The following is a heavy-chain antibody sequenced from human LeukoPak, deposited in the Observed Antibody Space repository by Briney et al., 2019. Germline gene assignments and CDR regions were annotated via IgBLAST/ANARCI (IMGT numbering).Heavy chain of an antibody. CDR1: GFTFSSYG. J-gene: IGHJ3*02. CDR3: ARGGGYGDYDGSDAFDI. CDR2: IWYDGSNK. D-gene: IGHD4-17*01. V-gene: IGHV3-33*01. Sequence: SGGSLRLSCAAPGFTFSSYGMHWVRQAPGKGLEWVAVIWYDGSNKYYADSVKGRLTISRDNSKNTLYLQMNSLRAEDTAVYYCARGGGYGDYDGSDAFDIWGQGTMVTVSS.